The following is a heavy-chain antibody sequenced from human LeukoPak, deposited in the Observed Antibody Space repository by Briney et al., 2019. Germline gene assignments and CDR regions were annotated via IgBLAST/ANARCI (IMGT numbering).Heavy chain of an antibody. CDR3: ASRTGTTSYFDY. V-gene: IGHV4-59*08. CDR2: IYYSGST. Sequence: SETLSLTYTVSGGSISSYYWSWIRQPPGKGLEWIGYIYYSGSTNYNPSLKSRVTISVDTSKNQFSLKLSSVTAADTAVYYCASRTGTTSYFDYWGQGTLVTVSS. CDR1: GGSISSYY. J-gene: IGHJ4*02. D-gene: IGHD1-1*01.